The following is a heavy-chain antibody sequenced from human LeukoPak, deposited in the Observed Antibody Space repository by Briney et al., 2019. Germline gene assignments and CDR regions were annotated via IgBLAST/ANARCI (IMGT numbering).Heavy chain of an antibody. CDR3: IRWARDYDILTGYQN. Sequence: PGGSLRLSCAASGFSFRKYAMHWVRQASGKGLEWVGRIGSKANSYATAYVASVKGRFTISRDDSKNTAYLQMNSLKTEDTAVYYCIRWARDYDILTGYQNWGQGTLVTVSS. J-gene: IGHJ4*02. CDR1: GFSFRKYA. CDR2: IGSKANSYAT. D-gene: IGHD3-9*01. V-gene: IGHV3-73*01.